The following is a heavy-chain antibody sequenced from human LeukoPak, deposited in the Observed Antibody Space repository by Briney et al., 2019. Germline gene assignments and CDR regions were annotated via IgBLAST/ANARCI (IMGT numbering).Heavy chain of an antibody. Sequence: GGSLRLSCAASGFTFSSYSTNWVRQAPGKGLEWVSYISSSSGTIYYADSVKGRFTISRDNAKNSLYLQMNSLRAEDTAVYYCAKVSSSSYYFYGMDVWGQGTTVTVSS. J-gene: IGHJ6*02. D-gene: IGHD6-13*01. V-gene: IGHV3-48*01. CDR1: GFTFSSYS. CDR3: AKVSSSSYYFYGMDV. CDR2: ISSSSGTI.